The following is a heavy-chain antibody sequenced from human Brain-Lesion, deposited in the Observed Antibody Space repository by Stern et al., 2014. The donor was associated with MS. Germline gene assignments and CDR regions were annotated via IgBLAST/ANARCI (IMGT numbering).Heavy chain of an antibody. J-gene: IGHJ5*02. D-gene: IGHD2-15*01. CDR2: LYYSGNT. V-gene: IGHV4-39*01. Sequence: MQLVESGPGLVKPSETLSLTCTVAGGSVSSTSYAWAWIRQPPGKGLEWIGTLYYSGNTYYSPSLKRRLTISLDTSKNQFSLQRRSVTAADTAVYYCAGEEDIRYCSGGSCTGNWFDPWGQGTLVTVSS. CDR1: GGSVSSTSYA. CDR3: AGEEDIRYCSGGSCTGNWFDP.